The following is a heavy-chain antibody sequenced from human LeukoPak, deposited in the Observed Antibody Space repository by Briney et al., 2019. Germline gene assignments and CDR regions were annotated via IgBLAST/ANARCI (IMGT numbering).Heavy chain of an antibody. Sequence: SETLSLTCAVYGGSFSGYYWSWIRQPPGKGLEWIGEINHSGSTNYNPSLKSRVTISVDTSKNQFSLKLSSVTAADTAVYYCARRSRNYYGSGSYFNWFDPWGQGTLVTVSS. CDR3: ARRSRNYYGSGSYFNWFDP. D-gene: IGHD3-10*01. CDR1: GGSFSGYY. CDR2: INHSGST. V-gene: IGHV4-34*01. J-gene: IGHJ5*02.